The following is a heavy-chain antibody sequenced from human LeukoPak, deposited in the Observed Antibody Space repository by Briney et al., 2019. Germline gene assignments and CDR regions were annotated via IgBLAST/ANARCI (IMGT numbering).Heavy chain of an antibody. V-gene: IGHV4-4*07. J-gene: IGHJ6*03. CDR2: IYTSGST. D-gene: IGHD2-21*01. Sequence: PSETLSLTCTVSGGSISSYYWNWIRQPAGKGLEWIGRIYTSGSTNYNPSLKSRLTITVEATNKKFSLNLITILAADTVVYYCARGVDFYYYMDVWGKGTTVTVPS. CDR3: ARGVDFYYYMDV. CDR1: GGSISSYY.